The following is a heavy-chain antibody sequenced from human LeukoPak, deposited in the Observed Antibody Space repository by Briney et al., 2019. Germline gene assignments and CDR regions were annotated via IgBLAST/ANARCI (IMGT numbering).Heavy chain of an antibody. CDR3: ARPWRDGYSRREYYFDY. CDR2: ISAYNGNT. CDR1: GYTFTSYG. Sequence: ASVKVSCKASGYTFTSYGISWVRQAPGQGLEWMGWISAYNGNTNYAQKLQGRVTMTTDTSTSTAYMGLRSLRSDDTAVYYCARPWRDGYSRREYYFDYWGQGTLVTVSS. J-gene: IGHJ4*02. D-gene: IGHD5-24*01. V-gene: IGHV1-18*01.